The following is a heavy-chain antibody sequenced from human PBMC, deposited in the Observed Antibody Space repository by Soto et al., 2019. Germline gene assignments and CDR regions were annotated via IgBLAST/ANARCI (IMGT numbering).Heavy chain of an antibody. CDR2: ISHKSGDT. J-gene: IGHJ2*01. Sequence: QVQLLQSGAEVKEPGASVKVSCKTSGYMFSSHGLYWVRQAPGQGLEWMGWISHKSGDTNYVQSLQGSLTLSTDTSTSNAYLELRSLTSDDTAVYYGGRDAGDYAWYFDLWGRGTPVTVSS. CDR3: GRDAGDYAWYFDL. V-gene: IGHV1-18*01. D-gene: IGHD4-17*01. CDR1: GYMFSSHG.